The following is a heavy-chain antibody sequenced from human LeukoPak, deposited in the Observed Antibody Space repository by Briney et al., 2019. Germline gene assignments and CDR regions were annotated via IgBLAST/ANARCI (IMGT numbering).Heavy chain of an antibody. J-gene: IGHJ6*03. CDR2: ISAYNGNT. CDR3: ARDRKEDYYYYYYMDV. Sequence: ASVKVSCKASGYTFTSYGISWVRQAPGQGLEWMGWISAYNGNTNYAQKLQDRVTMTTDTSTSTAYMELRSLRSDDTAVYYCARDRKEDYYYYYYMDVWGKGTTVTVSS. CDR1: GYTFTSYG. V-gene: IGHV1-18*01.